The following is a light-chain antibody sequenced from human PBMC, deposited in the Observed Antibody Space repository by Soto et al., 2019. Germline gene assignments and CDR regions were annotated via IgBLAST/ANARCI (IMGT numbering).Light chain of an antibody. CDR3: GTWDSSLSVWV. CDR2: DNN. J-gene: IGLJ3*02. Sequence: QSVLTQPPSVSAAPGQKVTISCSGSSPNIGNNYVSWYQQLPGTAPKLLIYDNNKRPSGIPDRFSGSKSGTSATLGITGLQTGDEADYYCGTWDSSLSVWVFGGGTKVTVL. V-gene: IGLV1-51*01. CDR1: SPNIGNNY.